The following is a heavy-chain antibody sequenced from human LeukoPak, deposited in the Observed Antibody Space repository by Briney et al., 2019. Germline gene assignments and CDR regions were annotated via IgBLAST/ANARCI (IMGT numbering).Heavy chain of an antibody. CDR2: INPNSGGT. CDR1: GYTFTVYY. V-gene: IGHV1-2*02. D-gene: IGHD5-12*01. Sequence: ASVEVSFKASGYTFTVYYMHWVRQAPGQGLEWMGWINPNSGGTNYAQKFQGRVTITRDTSISTAYMELSRLRSDDTAVYYCARDYKVATITYGYWGQGTLVTVSS. CDR3: ARDYKVATITYGY. J-gene: IGHJ4*02.